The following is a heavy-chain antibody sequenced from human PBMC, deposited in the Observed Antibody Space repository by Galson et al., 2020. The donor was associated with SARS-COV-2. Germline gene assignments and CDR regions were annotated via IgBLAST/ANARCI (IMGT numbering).Heavy chain of an antibody. CDR1: GFSLSTSEAG. J-gene: IGHJ4*02. Sequence: ESGPTLVKPTQTLTLTCTFSGFSLSTSEAGVGWIRQPPGKALEWLALIYWDDDKRYSPSLKSRLTITKDTSKNQVVLTMTNMDPVDTATYYCAHSNYDFLTAYYSYFDYWGQGTLVTVSS. CDR3: AHSNYDFLTAYYSYFDY. CDR2: IYWDDDK. V-gene: IGHV2-5*02. D-gene: IGHD3-9*01.